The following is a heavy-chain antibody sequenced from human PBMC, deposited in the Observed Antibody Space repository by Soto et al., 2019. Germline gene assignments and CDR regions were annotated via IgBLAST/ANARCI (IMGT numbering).Heavy chain of an antibody. CDR3: AKGHCSSTSCYYDY. CDR1: GFTFSSYA. V-gene: IGHV3-23*01. J-gene: IGHJ4*02. CDR2: ISGSGGST. Sequence: PGGSLRLSCAASGFTFSSYAMSWVRQAPGKGLEWVSAISGSGGSTYYADSVKGRFTISRDNSKNTLYLQMNSLRAEDTAVYYCAKGHCSSTSCYYDYWGQGTLVTVSS. D-gene: IGHD2-2*01.